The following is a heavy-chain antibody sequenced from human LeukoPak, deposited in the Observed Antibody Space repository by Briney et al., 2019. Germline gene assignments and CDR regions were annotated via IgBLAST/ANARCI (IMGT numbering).Heavy chain of an antibody. CDR1: GFTFDDYA. CDR3: AKVGVLMVYTYAFDI. CDR2: ISWNSGSI. Sequence: GGSLRLSCAASGFTFDDYAMPWVRQAPGKGLEWVSGISWNSGSIGYADSVKGRFTISRDNAKNSLYLQMNSLRAEDTALYYCAKVGVLMVYTYAFDIWGQGTMVTVSS. D-gene: IGHD2-8*01. V-gene: IGHV3-9*01. J-gene: IGHJ3*02.